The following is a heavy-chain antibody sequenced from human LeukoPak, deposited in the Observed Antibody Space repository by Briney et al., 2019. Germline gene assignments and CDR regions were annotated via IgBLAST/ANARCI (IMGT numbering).Heavy chain of an antibody. CDR2: MNPNSGNT. CDR3: ARGISSSGYYGYYYYYYMDV. J-gene: IGHJ6*03. V-gene: IGHV1-8*01. D-gene: IGHD3-22*01. CDR1: GYTFTSYD. Sequence: ASVKVSCKASGYTFTSYDINWVRQATGQGLECMGWMNPNSGNTGYAQKFQGRVTMTRNTSISTAYMELSSLRSEDMAVYYCARGISSSGYYGYYYYYYMDVWGKGTTVTVSS.